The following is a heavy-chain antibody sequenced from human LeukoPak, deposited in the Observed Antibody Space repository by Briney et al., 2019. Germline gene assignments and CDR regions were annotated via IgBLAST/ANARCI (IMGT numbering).Heavy chain of an antibody. CDR1: GGSVSSGSYY. Sequence: SETLSLTCTVSGGSVSSGSYYWGWIRQPPGKGLEWIGYIYYSGSTNYNPSLKSRVTISVDTSKNQFSLKLSSVTAADTAVYYCARESSTPGWVQLPIFDYWGQGTLVTVSS. D-gene: IGHD5-18*01. CDR3: ARESSTPGWVQLPIFDY. CDR2: IYYSGST. J-gene: IGHJ4*02. V-gene: IGHV4-61*01.